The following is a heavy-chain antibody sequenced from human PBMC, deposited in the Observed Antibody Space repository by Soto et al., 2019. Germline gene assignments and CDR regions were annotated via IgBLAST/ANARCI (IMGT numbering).Heavy chain of an antibody. CDR2: ISGSGGST. D-gene: IGHD4-17*01. V-gene: IGHV3-23*01. J-gene: IGHJ3*02. Sequence: GESLKISCAASGFTFSSYAMSWVRQAPGKGLEWVSAISGSGGSTYYADSVKGRFTISRDNSKNTLYLQMNSLRAEDTAVYYCAKALGDYNAFDIWGQGTMVTVSS. CDR1: GFTFSSYA. CDR3: AKALGDYNAFDI.